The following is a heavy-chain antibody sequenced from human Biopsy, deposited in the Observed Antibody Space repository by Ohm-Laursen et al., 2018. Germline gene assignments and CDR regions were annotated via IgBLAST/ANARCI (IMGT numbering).Heavy chain of an antibody. J-gene: IGHJ4*02. CDR3: ARGGIVSVHSYGRMGLFYFDS. Sequence: SLRLSCTASGFSVNDNYMSWVRQAPGKGLEWVSFIYGDGRTFYAGSVKDRFTLSRDTSNNLMFLQMDSLRADGTAVYYCARGGIVSVHSYGRMGLFYFDSWGQGILVTVAS. CDR2: IYGDGRT. V-gene: IGHV3-53*01. CDR1: GFSVNDNY. D-gene: IGHD5-18*01.